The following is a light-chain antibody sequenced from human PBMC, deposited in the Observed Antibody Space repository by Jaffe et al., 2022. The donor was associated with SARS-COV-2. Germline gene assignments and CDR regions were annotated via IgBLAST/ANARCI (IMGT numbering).Light chain of an antibody. V-gene: IGKV1-39*01. Sequence: DIQMTQSPSSLSASVGDRVTITCRASQSVSDSLNWYQQKPGKAPKLLIYGASNLQRGVPSRFRGSGSGTDFTLTITSLEPEDFATYYCQQGYSPLPYTFGQGTMLEIK. CDR2: GAS. CDR3: QQGYSPLPYT. CDR1: QSVSDS. J-gene: IGKJ2*01.